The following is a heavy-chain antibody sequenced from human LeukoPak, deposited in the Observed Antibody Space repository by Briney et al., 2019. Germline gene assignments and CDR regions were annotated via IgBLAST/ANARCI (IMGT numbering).Heavy chain of an antibody. D-gene: IGHD2-21*02. J-gene: IGHJ5*02. V-gene: IGHV1-18*01. CDR1: GYTFTSYG. CDR3: ARDLEVTRREDWFDP. Sequence: ASVKVSCKASGYTFTSYGISWVRQAPGQGLEWMGWISAYNGNTNYAQKLQGRVTMTTDTSTSTAYMELRSLRSDDTAVYYCARDLEVTRREDWFDPWGQGTLVTVSS. CDR2: ISAYNGNT.